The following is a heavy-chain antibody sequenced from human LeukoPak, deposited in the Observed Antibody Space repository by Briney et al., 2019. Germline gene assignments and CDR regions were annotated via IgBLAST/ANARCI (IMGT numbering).Heavy chain of an antibody. V-gene: IGHV3-74*01. CDR2: ISSDGSNT. Sequence: QTGGSLRLSCAASGFAVSSFWMHWVRKAPGKGLVWVSRISSDGSNTYYADSVKGRFTISRDTAMNTLYLHMHSLREEDTADYYCTRRRGAYGWFDPWGQGTQVTVSS. CDR1: GFAVSSFW. J-gene: IGHJ5*02. D-gene: IGHD3-10*01. CDR3: TRRRGAYGWFDP.